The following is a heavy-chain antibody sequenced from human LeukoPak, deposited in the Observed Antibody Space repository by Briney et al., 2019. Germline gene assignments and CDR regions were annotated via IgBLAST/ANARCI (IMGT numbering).Heavy chain of an antibody. CDR2: INQDGSEK. Sequence: GGSLRLSCAASGLTFSSHSMSWVRQAPGKGLEWVATINQDGSEKYYVDSVRGRFIISRDNAKNSLYLQMNSLRAEDTAVYYCATGGGAFDIWGQGTVVTVSS. D-gene: IGHD3-16*01. CDR3: ATGGGAFDI. V-gene: IGHV3-7*01. J-gene: IGHJ3*02. CDR1: GLTFSSHS.